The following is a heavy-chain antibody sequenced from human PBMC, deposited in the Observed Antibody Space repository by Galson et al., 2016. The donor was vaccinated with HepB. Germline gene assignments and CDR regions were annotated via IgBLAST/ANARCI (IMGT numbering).Heavy chain of an antibody. D-gene: IGHD5-18*01. CDR2: ISSASSTI. J-gene: IGHJ4*02. V-gene: IGHV3-48*02. CDR1: GFTFSSYS. CDR3: AREKTATIDY. Sequence: SLRLSCAASGFTFSSYSMNWVRRAPGKGLEWVSYISSASSTIYYADSVKGRFTISRDNAKNSLYLQMNSLIDEDTAVYYCAREKTATIDYWGQGTLVTVSS.